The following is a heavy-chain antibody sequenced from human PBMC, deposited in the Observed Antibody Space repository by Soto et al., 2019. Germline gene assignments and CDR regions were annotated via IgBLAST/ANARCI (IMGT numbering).Heavy chain of an antibody. V-gene: IGHV3-23*01. CDR2: ISGRGDST. J-gene: IGHJ6*02. CDR3: AKALYDFWSGYSYGLDV. Sequence: VQLLESGGDLVQPGGSLRLSCAASGFTFSTYAMSWVRQAPGKGLEWVSAISGRGDSTYYADSVKGRCTISRDNSKNTMYLQMHSLGADDTAVYYCAKALYDFWSGYSYGLDVWGQGTTVTVSS. D-gene: IGHD3-3*01. CDR1: GFTFSTYA.